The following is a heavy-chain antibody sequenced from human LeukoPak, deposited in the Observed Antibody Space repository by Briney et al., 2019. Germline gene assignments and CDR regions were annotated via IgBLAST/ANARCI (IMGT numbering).Heavy chain of an antibody. J-gene: IGHJ6*02. Sequence: VNVSCKASGGTFSSYAISWVRQAPGQGLEGMGRIIPILGIANYAQKFQGRVTITADKSTSTAYMELSSLRPEDTAVYYCARDRFSSSWYALNYYYYGMDVWGQGTTVTVSS. CDR3: ARDRFSSSWYALNYYYYGMDV. CDR1: GGTFSSYA. D-gene: IGHD6-13*01. V-gene: IGHV1-69*04. CDR2: IIPILGIA.